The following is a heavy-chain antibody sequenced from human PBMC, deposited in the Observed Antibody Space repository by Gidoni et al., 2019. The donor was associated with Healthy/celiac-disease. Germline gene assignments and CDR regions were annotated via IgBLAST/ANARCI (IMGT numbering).Heavy chain of an antibody. CDR1: GFTFSDYY. Sequence: QVQLVESGGGLVKPGGSLRLSCAASGFTFSDYYMSWIRQAPGKGLEWVSYISSSSSYTNYADSVKGRFTISRDNAKNSLYLQMNSLRAEDTAVYYCARRPSSGYSYWYFDLWGHGTLVTVSS. V-gene: IGHV3-11*06. J-gene: IGHJ2*01. D-gene: IGHD3-3*01. CDR2: ISSSSSYT. CDR3: ARRPSSGYSYWYFDL.